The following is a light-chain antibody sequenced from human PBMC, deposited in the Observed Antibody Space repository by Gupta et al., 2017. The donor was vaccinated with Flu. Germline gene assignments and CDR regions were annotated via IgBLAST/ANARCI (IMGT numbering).Light chain of an antibody. J-gene: IGKJ2*01. CDR2: GAS. Sequence: GTLSLSPGERATLSCRASQSVRSSYLAWYQQKPGQAPRLLIYGASSRATGIPDRFSGSGSGTDFTLTISRLEPEDFAVYYCQQDGSSPHTFGQGTKMEIK. V-gene: IGKV3-20*01. CDR3: QQDGSSPHT. CDR1: QSVRSSY.